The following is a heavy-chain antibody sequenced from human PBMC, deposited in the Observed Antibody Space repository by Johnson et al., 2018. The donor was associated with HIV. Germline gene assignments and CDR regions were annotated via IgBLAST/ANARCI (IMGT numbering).Heavy chain of an antibody. J-gene: IGHJ3*02. CDR2: IGTAGDT. V-gene: IGHV3-13*01. CDR1: GFTFSSYD. Sequence: VQLVESGGGLVQPGGSLRLSCAASGFTFSSYDMHWVRQATGKGLEWVSAIGTAGDTYYPGSVKGRFTISRENAKNSLYLQMNSRRAGDTAVYYCAWMATIQNYLIDEDAFDIWGQGTMVTVSS. D-gene: IGHD5-24*01. CDR3: AWMATIQNYLIDEDAFDI.